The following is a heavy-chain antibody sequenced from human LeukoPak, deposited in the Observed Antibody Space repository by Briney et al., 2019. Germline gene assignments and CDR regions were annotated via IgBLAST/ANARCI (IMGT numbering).Heavy chain of an antibody. CDR1: GFTFSKAW. CDR3: STTYYSDSTGLDS. CDR2: IKGKSDGGTT. V-gene: IGHV3-15*01. J-gene: IGHJ4*02. Sequence: PGGSLRLSCAASGFTFSKAWMSWVRQAPGKGLEWVARIKGKSDGGTTDYAAPVKGRFTISRDDSENTLFLQMSSLKTEDTAVYYCSTTYYSDSTGLDSWGQGTLVTVSS. D-gene: IGHD3-22*01.